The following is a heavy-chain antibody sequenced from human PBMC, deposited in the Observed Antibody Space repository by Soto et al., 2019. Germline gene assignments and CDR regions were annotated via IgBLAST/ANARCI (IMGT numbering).Heavy chain of an antibody. V-gene: IGHV3-30*18. Sequence: GGSLRLSSAASGFTFSSYGMHWVRQAPGKGLEWVAVISYDGSNKYYADSVKGRFTISRDNSKNTLYLQMNRLRAEDTAVYYCAKLGLNGLTPAVDYWGQGT. CDR3: AKLGLNGLTPAVDY. CDR2: ISYDGSNK. CDR1: GFTFSSYG. D-gene: IGHD2-8*01. J-gene: IGHJ4*02.